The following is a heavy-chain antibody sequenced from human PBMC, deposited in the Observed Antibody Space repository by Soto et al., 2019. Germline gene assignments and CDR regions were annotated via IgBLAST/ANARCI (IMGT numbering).Heavy chain of an antibody. CDR3: ASSRGCSGGSCFSQGTGWFDP. D-gene: IGHD2-15*01. Sequence: PSETLSLTCTVSGGSISSYYWTWIRPPPGKGLERIGHIYYRRSTNYNPSLKSRVNISVDTSKNQISIKLSSVTAADTPEYYCASSRGCSGGSCFSQGTGWFDPWGQGTMITVSS. CDR1: GGSISSYY. V-gene: IGHV4-59*08. CDR2: IYYRRST. J-gene: IGHJ5*02.